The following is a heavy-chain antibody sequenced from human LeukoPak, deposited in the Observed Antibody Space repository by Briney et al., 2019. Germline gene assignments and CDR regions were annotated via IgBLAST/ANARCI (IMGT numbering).Heavy chain of an antibody. V-gene: IGHV3-23*01. CDR3: AKMGRGAITMVRGGV. CDR1: GFTFSSYA. Sequence: GGSLRLSCAASGFTFSSYAMGWVRQAPGKGLEWVSAISGSGGSTYYADSVKGRFTISRDNSKNTLYLQMNSLRAEDTAVYYCAKMGRGAITMVRGGVWGQGTMVTVSS. CDR2: ISGSGGST. D-gene: IGHD3-10*01. J-gene: IGHJ3*01.